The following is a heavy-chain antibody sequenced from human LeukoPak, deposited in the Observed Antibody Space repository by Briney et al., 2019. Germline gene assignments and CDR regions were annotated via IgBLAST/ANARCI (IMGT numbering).Heavy chain of an antibody. Sequence: SETLSLTCTVSGGSISSSRYYWGWIRQPPGKGLEWIGSIYYSGSTYYNPSLKSRVTISVDTSKNQFSLKLGSVTAADTSVYYCARQDSYDMALPWGQGPLITVSS. J-gene: IGHJ5*02. CDR1: GGSISSSRYY. D-gene: IGHD3-22*01. CDR3: ARQDSYDMALP. CDR2: IYYSGST. V-gene: IGHV4-39*01.